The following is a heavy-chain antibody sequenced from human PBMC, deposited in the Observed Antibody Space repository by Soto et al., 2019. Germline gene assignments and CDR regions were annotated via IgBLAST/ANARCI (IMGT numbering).Heavy chain of an antibody. V-gene: IGHV4-59*01. CDR1: GGSISSYY. Sequence: SETLSLPCTVSGGSISSYYWSWIRQPPGKGLEWIGYIYYSGSTNYNPSLKSRVTISVDTPKNHFSLKLTSVTAADTAEYYCASGSIGEAAGSIAARPYGYYYNGMNVWRQRTTVAASS. CDR3: ASGSIGEAAGSIAARPYGYYYNGMNV. CDR2: IYYSGST. J-gene: IGHJ6*02. D-gene: IGHD6-6*01.